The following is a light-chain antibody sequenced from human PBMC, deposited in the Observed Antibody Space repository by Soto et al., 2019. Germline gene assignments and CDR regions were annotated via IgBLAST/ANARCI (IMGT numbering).Light chain of an antibody. CDR2: GAS. CDR1: QSVSNN. V-gene: IGKV3-15*01. CDR3: QHYNSYSEA. Sequence: EIVMTQSPAILSVSPGDRATLSCRAGQSVSNNLAWYQQXPXXTXXLXIXGASNRATGVPARFSGSGTGTEFTLTISSLQPDDFATYYCQHYNSYSEAFGQGTKV. J-gene: IGKJ1*01.